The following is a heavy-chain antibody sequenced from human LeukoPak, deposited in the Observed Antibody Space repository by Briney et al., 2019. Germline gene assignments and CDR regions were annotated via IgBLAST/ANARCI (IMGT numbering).Heavy chain of an antibody. CDR2: ISGDGDST. CDR1: GFSFDDYA. Sequence: PGGSLRLSCAASGFSFDDYAIQWVRQAPAKGLEWVSLISGDGDSTYYADSVKGRFTISRDNSRNSLYLQMNSLRTEDTALYYCAKDIRRGYSYGFFDYWGQGTLVTVSS. J-gene: IGHJ4*02. V-gene: IGHV3-43*02. CDR3: AKDIRRGYSYGFFDY. D-gene: IGHD5-18*01.